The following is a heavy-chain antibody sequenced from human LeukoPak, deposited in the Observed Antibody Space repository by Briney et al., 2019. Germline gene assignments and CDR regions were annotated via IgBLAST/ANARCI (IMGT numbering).Heavy chain of an antibody. V-gene: IGHV1-18*01. CDR2: ISAYNGNT. D-gene: IGHD6-19*01. CDR3: ARDPVLYLVAGEYFQH. CDR1: GYTFTSYG. J-gene: IGHJ1*01. Sequence: GASVKVSCKASGYTFTSYGISWVRQAPGQGLEWMGWISAYNGNTNYAQTLQGRVTMTTDTSTSTAYMELRSLRSDDTAVYYCARDPVLYLVAGEYFQHWGQGTLVTVSS.